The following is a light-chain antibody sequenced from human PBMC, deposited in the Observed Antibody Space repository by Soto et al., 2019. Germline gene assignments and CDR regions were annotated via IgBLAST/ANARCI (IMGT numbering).Light chain of an antibody. CDR2: APF. V-gene: IGKV1-12*01. Sequence: DVQMTQSPSSLSASVGDRVTISCRASQGLGTWLAWYQQQPGKAPKLQINAPFTLQSGVPSWFGGSGSGTDITLTISTLAPEDFATYYCQHASSFPLTFGGGTKVEIK. CDR1: QGLGTW. J-gene: IGKJ4*01. CDR3: QHASSFPLT.